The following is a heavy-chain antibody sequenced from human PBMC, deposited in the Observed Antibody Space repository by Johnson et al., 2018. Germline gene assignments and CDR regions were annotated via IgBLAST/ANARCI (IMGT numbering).Heavy chain of an antibody. V-gene: IGHV3-30*18. J-gene: IGHJ6*02. CDR2: ISYDGSNK. CDR1: GFTFSSYG. Sequence: VQLVESGGGVVQPGRSXRLSCAASGFTFSSYGMHWVRQAPGKGLEWVAVISYDGSNKYYADSVKGRFTISRDNSKNTLYLQMNSLRAEDTAVYYCAKDWGNYYYGMDVWGQGTTVTVSS. CDR3: AKDWGNYYYGMDV. D-gene: IGHD3-16*01.